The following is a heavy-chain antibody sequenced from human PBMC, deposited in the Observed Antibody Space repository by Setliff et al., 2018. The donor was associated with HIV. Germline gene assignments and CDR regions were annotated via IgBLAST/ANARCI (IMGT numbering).Heavy chain of an antibody. CDR3: AREGGQGYSGSGSFYHRNFDL. D-gene: IGHD3-10*01. J-gene: IGHJ2*01. Sequence: PSETLSLTCTVSGGSFIGSSFQSTWIRQTPGKGLEWIADIAYSGTTMYTNYNPSLESRVIISVDTSKSQFSLKLTSVTAADTALYYCAREGGQGYSGSGSFYHRNFDLWGRGTLVTVSS. V-gene: IGHV4-39*07. CDR2: IAYSGTT. CDR1: GGSFIGSSFQ.